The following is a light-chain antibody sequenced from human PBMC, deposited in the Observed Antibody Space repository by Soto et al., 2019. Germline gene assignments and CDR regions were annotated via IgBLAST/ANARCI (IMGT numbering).Light chain of an antibody. CDR1: QSVSSSY. J-gene: IGKJ3*01. CDR3: QHYGSSPST. CDR2: GAS. V-gene: IGKV3-20*01. Sequence: EIVLTQSPGTLSLSPGERATLSCGASQSVSSSYLAWYQQKPGQAPRLLIYGASSRATGIPDRFSGSGSGTDFTLTISRLEPEDFPVYYCQHYGSSPSTFGPGTKVDIK.